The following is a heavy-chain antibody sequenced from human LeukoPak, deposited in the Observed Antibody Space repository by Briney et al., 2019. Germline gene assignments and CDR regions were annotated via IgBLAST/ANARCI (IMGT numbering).Heavy chain of an antibody. CDR1: GGSISSSDYY. CDR2: IYYSVNT. J-gene: IGHJ4*02. D-gene: IGHD6-19*01. Sequence: SETLSLTCAVSGGSISSSDYYCVWIRQPPGKGLEWIGTIYYSVNTYYNPSLKSRVTISVDTSKNQFSLNLSSVTAADTAVYYCARGSGSYHYWGRGTLVTVSS. V-gene: IGHV4-39*01. CDR3: ARGSGSYHY.